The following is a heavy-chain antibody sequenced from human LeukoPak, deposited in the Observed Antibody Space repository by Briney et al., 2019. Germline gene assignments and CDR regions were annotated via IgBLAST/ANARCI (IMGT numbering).Heavy chain of an antibody. CDR2: ISSSSGTI. CDR1: GFTFSSYS. CDR3: ARRGGYKVPFDY. V-gene: IGHV3-48*01. Sequence: GGSLRLSCAASGFTFSSYSMNWVRQAPGKGLEWVSYISSSSGTIYYADSVKGRFTISRDNAKNSLYLQMNSLRAEDTAVYYWARRGGYKVPFDYWGRGT. J-gene: IGHJ4*02. D-gene: IGHD1-1*01.